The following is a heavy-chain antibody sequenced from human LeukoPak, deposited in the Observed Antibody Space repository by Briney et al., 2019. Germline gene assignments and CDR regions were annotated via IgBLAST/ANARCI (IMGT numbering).Heavy chain of an antibody. Sequence: GGSLRLSCAASGFTVSSNYMSWVRQAPGKGLEWVSAFSGSGGSTYYADSVKGRFTISRDNSKNTLYLQMNSLRAGDTAVYYCATSGLSRFGFWGQGTLVTVSS. J-gene: IGHJ4*02. CDR3: ATSGLSRFGF. V-gene: IGHV3-23*01. CDR2: FSGSGGST. D-gene: IGHD2/OR15-2a*01. CDR1: GFTVSSNY.